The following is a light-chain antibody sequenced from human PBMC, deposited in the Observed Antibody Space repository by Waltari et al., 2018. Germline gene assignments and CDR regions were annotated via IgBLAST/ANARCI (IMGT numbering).Light chain of an antibody. CDR1: QSISSW. CDR3: QQYNSYSRT. J-gene: IGKJ1*01. Sequence: DIQMTQSPSSMPAAVGDRVTLTCRDSQSISSWLACYQQKPGKAPKLLIYKASSLESGVPSRFSGSGSGTEFTLTISSLQPNDFATYYCQQYNSYSRTFGQGTKVEIK. V-gene: IGKV1-5*03. CDR2: KAS.